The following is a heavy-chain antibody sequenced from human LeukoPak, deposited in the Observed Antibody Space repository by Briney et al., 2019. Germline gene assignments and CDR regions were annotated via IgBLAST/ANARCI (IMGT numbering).Heavy chain of an antibody. Sequence: SDTLSLIHSVYGGSFSVYYWSCIRQPPGKGLEWMGEINHSGGTNYNPSLKSRVIISVDTSKNQFSLKMTSVTAEDAAVYYCASSRQYTSSTWFHRFDRWGQGTMVTASS. D-gene: IGHD6-13*01. V-gene: IGHV4-34*01. J-gene: IGHJ5*02. CDR1: GGSFSVYY. CDR2: INHSGGT. CDR3: ASSRQYTSSTWFHRFDR.